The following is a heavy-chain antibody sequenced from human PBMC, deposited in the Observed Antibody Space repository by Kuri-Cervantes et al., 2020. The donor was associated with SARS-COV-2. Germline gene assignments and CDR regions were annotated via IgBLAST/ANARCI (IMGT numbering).Heavy chain of an antibody. CDR3: YCAPKEGFDS. V-gene: IGHV1-8*02. D-gene: IGHD2-21*01. J-gene: IGHJ4*02. CDR1: GYTFNIYD. CDR2: MNPNSGIT. Sequence: ASVKVSCKASGYTFNIYDIHWVRQATGQGLEWMGWMNPNSGITGYAQKFQGRVTMTRDTSTSTVYMELSSLTSEDTAIYYCYCAPKEGFDSWGQGTLVTDSS.